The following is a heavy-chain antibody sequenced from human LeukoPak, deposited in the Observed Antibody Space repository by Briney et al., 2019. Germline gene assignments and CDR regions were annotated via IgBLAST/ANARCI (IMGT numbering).Heavy chain of an antibody. J-gene: IGHJ4*02. Sequence: SETLSLTCTVSGGSISTYYWSWIRQPPGKGLEWIGSIYYSGSTYYNPSLKSRVTISVDTSKNQFSLKLSSVTAADTAVYYCARHEYFDYWGQGTLVTVPS. CDR2: IYYSGST. CDR3: ARHEYFDY. CDR1: GGSISTYY. V-gene: IGHV4-39*01.